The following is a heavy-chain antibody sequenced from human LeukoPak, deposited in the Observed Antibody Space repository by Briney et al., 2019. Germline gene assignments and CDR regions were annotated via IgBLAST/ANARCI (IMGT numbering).Heavy chain of an antibody. V-gene: IGHV3-30*18. Sequence: GGSLRLSCAASGFIFNSHGMYWVRQASGKGLEWVAVISYDGSNKYYADSVKGRFTISRDNSKNTLYLQLNSLTVEDTALYYCVKDRGPNGSGGMDVWGQGTTVTVSS. D-gene: IGHD3-10*01. CDR3: VKDRGPNGSGGMDV. CDR2: ISYDGSNK. J-gene: IGHJ6*02. CDR1: GFIFNSHG.